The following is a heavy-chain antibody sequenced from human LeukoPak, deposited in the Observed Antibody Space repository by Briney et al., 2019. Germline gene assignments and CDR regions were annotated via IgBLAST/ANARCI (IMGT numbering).Heavy chain of an antibody. CDR1: RGTFSSYA. J-gene: IGHJ6*03. V-gene: IGHV1-69*13. CDR2: IIPLFGTA. D-gene: IGHD6-13*01. Sequence: SVKVSCTASRGTFSSYAISWVRQAPGQGLEWMGGIIPLFGTASYAQNFQGRVTISADESTSTAYMELSSLRSEDTAVYYCARDRYSSSWYVYYYYYMDVWGKGTTVTVSS. CDR3: ARDRYSSSWYVYYYYYMDV.